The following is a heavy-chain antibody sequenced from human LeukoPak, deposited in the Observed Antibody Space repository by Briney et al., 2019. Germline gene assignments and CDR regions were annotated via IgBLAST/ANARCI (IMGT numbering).Heavy chain of an antibody. Sequence: GGSLRLSCAASGFTFSNYAMSWVRQAPGKGLEWVSIISGSGGSTYYADYADSVKGRFTISRDNSKNTLHLQMNSLRAEDTAVYYCAKGRGTIAARSIDYWGQGTLVTVSS. V-gene: IGHV3-23*01. CDR2: ISGSGGST. D-gene: IGHD6-6*01. CDR1: GFTFSNYA. CDR3: AKGRGTIAARSIDY. J-gene: IGHJ4*02.